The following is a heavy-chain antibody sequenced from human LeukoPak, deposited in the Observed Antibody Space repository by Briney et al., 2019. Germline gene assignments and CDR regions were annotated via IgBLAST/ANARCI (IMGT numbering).Heavy chain of an antibody. V-gene: IGHV1-69*04. CDR3: ASPLTLGYCSSTSCYTPFDY. J-gene: IGHJ4*02. CDR1: GGTFSSYA. D-gene: IGHD2-2*02. CDR2: IIPILGIA. Sequence: SVKVSCKASGGTFSSYAISWVRQAPGQGLEWMGRIIPILGIANYAQKFQGRVTITADKSTSTAYMELSSLRSEDTAVYYCASPLTLGYCSSTSCYTPFDYWGQGTLVTVSS.